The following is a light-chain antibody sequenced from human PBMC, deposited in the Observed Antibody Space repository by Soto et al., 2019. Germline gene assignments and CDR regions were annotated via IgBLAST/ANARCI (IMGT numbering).Light chain of an antibody. V-gene: IGKV1-5*01. J-gene: IGKJ4*01. CDR1: QSISSW. CDR3: QQYNSYGLT. Sequence: DIQMTQSPSTLSASVGDRVTITCRASQSISSWLAWYQQKPGKAPKLLIYDASSLESRVPSRFSGSGSGTEFTLTISSLQPDDFATYYCQQYNSYGLTFGGGTKVEIK. CDR2: DAS.